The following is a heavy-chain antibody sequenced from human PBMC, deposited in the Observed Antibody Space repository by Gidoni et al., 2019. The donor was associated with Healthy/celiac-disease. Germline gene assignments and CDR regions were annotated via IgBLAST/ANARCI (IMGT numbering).Heavy chain of an antibody. CDR2: IISSSIYI. D-gene: IGHD2-15*01. CDR1: GFTFSSYS. Sequence: EVQLVESGGGLVQPGGSLRLSCDASGFTFSSYSMNWVRQAPGKGREWVASIISSSIYIYYADSVKGRFPISRDNAKNSLYLQMNSRRAEDTAVYYCASGGARGVVAASDYWGQGTLVTVSS. CDR3: ASGGARGVVAASDY. J-gene: IGHJ4*02. V-gene: IGHV3-21*01.